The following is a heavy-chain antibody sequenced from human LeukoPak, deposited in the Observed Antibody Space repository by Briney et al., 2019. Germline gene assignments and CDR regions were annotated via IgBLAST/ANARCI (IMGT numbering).Heavy chain of an antibody. J-gene: IGHJ4*02. V-gene: IGHV1-69*13. CDR2: IIPIFGTA. D-gene: IGHD3-3*01. CDR1: GGTFSSYA. CDR3: ARDRRPEWSAGVCFDY. Sequence: AASVKVSCKASGGTFSSYAISWVRQAPGQGLEWMGGIIPIFGTANYAQKFQGRVTITADESTSTAYMELSSLRSEDTAVYYCARDRRPEWSAGVCFDYWGQGTLVTVSS.